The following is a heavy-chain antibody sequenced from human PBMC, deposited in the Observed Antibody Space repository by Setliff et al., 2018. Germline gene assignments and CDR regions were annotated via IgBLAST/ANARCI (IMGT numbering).Heavy chain of an antibody. Sequence: GGSLRLSCAASGFTFSAYDMHWVRQAPGKGLEWVALIRFDGSNKYYADSVKGRFTISRDNSKNTLYLQMNSLRPEDTAVYYCARGGDYCGGECYIPPPDSYWGQGTLVTVSS. J-gene: IGHJ4*02. CDR3: ARGGDYCGGECYIPPPDSY. D-gene: IGHD2-21*01. CDR2: IRFDGSNK. V-gene: IGHV3-30*02. CDR1: GFTFSAYD.